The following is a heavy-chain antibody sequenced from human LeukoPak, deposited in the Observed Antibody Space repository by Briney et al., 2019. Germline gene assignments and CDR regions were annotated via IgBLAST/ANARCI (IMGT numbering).Heavy chain of an antibody. J-gene: IGHJ6*02. Sequence: SETLSLTCTVSGGSISSGGYYWSWIRQHPGKGLEWIGYIYYSGSTYYNPSLKSRVTISVDTSKNQFSLKLSSVTAADTAVYYCARDSVVAPTNYYYYGMDVWGQGTTVTVSS. D-gene: IGHD2-15*01. V-gene: IGHV4-31*03. CDR3: ARDSVVAPTNYYYYGMDV. CDR1: GGSISSGGYY. CDR2: IYYSGST.